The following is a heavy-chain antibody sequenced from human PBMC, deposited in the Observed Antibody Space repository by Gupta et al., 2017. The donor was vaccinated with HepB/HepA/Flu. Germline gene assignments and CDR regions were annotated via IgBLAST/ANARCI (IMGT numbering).Heavy chain of an antibody. CDR3: ARGVGYCSSTSCYTDYSGSYYDY. CDR1: GGSFSGYS. D-gene: IGHD2-2*02. J-gene: IGHJ4*02. V-gene: IGHV4-34*01. Sequence: QVQLQQWGAGLLTPSETLSLTCAVYGGSFSGYSWSWIRQPPGKGLEWIGEINHSGSTNYNPSLKSRVTISVDTSKNQFSLKLSSVTAADTAVYYCARGVGYCSSTSCYTDYSGSYYDYWGQGTLVTVSS. CDR2: INHSGST.